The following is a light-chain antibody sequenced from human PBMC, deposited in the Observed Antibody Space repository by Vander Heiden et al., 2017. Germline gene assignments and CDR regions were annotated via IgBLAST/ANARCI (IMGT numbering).Light chain of an antibody. CDR1: KLGDKY. CDR2: QDT. CDR3: QTWDRSTVV. Sequence: SYAVTQPPSVSVSPGQTASITCSGDKLGDKYACWYQQKPGQSPVVVIYQDTKRPSGIPERFSGSNSGNTATLTISGTQAMDEADYYCQTWDRSTVVFGGGTKLTVL. J-gene: IGLJ2*01. V-gene: IGLV3-1*01.